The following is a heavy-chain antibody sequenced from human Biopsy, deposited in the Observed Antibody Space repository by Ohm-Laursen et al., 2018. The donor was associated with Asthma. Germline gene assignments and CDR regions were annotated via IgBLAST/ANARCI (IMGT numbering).Heavy chain of an antibody. CDR2: IWYDGSNK. CDR3: AKGFSSTSCYGICYYYVMDV. CDR1: GFTFSSYG. Sequence: SLRLSCTASGFTFSSYGMHWVRQAPGKGLEWGAVIWYDGSNKYYADSVKGRFTISRDNSKNTLYLQMNSLRAEDTAVYYCAKGFSSTSCYGICYYYVMDVWGQGTTVTVSS. V-gene: IGHV3-33*06. D-gene: IGHD2-2*01. J-gene: IGHJ6*02.